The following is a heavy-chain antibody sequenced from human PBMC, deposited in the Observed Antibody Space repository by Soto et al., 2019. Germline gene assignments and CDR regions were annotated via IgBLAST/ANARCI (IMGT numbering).Heavy chain of an antibody. CDR2: ISSEGTTT. CDR1: GFTISDYY. CDR3: ARDLEGSGSHWLGYNYYAMDV. V-gene: IGHV3-11*01. D-gene: IGHD3-10*01. J-gene: IGHJ6*02. Sequence: GGSLRLSCAASGFTISDYYMTWIRQSPGKGLEWVSYISSEGTTTYYADSVRDRFSISLDNAKNSVYLQRNSLRADDSGVYYCARDLEGSGSHWLGYNYYAMDVWGQGTTVTVSS.